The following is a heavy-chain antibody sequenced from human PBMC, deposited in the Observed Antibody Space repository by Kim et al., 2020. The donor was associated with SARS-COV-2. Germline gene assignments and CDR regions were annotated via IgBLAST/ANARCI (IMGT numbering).Heavy chain of an antibody. V-gene: IGHV4-39*01. CDR1: GGSISSSSYY. D-gene: IGHD6-19*01. Sequence: SETLSLTCTVSGGSISSSSYYWGWIRQPPGKGLEWIGSIYYSGSTYYNPSLKSRGTISVDTSKNQFSLKLSSVTAADTAVYYCARRGQWLSPDYFDYWGQGALVTVSS. CDR2: IYYSGST. CDR3: ARRGQWLSPDYFDY. J-gene: IGHJ4*02.